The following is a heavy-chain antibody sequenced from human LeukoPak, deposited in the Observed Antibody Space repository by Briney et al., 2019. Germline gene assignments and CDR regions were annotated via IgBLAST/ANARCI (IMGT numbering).Heavy chain of an antibody. J-gene: IGHJ3*02. Sequence: SETLSLTCAVSGGSISSGGYYWGWIRQPPGEGLEWIGSMYYNGSTYYNPSLKSRVTISVDTSKNQFSLKLRSVTAADTALYYCAVLLAGVSDGFDNAFDIWGQGTMVTVSS. CDR2: MYYNGST. CDR3: AVLLAGVSDGFDNAFDI. CDR1: GGSISSGGYY. D-gene: IGHD5-24*01. V-gene: IGHV4-39*07.